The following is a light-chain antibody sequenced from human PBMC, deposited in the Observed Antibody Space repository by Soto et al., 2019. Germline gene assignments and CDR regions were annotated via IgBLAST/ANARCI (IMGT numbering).Light chain of an antibody. J-gene: IGKJ2*01. V-gene: IGKV1-39*01. Sequence: DIRITQSPSYLYKYVGDRVTITCRASQNIIFYLNWYQHKPGKAPKLLIYAASNLQSGVPSRFSGSGSGTDFTLTISSLQPEDFATYICQQSDTATVDAFGQGTQVDIK. CDR1: QNIIFY. CDR2: AAS. CDR3: QQSDTATVDA.